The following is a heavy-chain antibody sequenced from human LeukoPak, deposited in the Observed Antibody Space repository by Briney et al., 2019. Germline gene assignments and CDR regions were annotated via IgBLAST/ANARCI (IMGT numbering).Heavy chain of an antibody. V-gene: IGHV1-18*01. J-gene: IGHJ5*02. D-gene: IGHD3-10*01. CDR3: ARLLSGSGFDP. Sequence: ASVKVSCKASGYTFTSFGISWVRQAPGQGLKWMGWISAYNRNTNYAQKLQGRVTMTTDTSTSTAYMELRSLRSDDTAVYYCARLLSGSGFDPWGQGTLVTVSS. CDR1: GYTFTSFG. CDR2: ISAYNRNT.